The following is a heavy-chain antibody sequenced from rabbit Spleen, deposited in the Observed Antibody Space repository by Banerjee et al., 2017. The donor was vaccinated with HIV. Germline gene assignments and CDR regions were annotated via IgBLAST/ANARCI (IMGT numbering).Heavy chain of an antibody. CDR1: GFSFSERDV. CDR2: INTATGKA. V-gene: IGHV1S45*01. D-gene: IGHD4-1*01. CDR3: ARFFPNNGWGVFNL. J-gene: IGHJ6*01. Sequence: EQLEEKGGGLVKAEGALTLTGKDSGFSFSERDVMRGVRQAPGKGMEWIGCINTATGKAVYASWAKGPFTISKTSSTTVTAHLSSLTAALTATYFCARFFPNNGWGVFNLWCPGTLVTVS.